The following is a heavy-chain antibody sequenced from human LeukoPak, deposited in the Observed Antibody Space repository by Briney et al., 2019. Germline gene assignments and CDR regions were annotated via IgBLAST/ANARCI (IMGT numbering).Heavy chain of an antibody. D-gene: IGHD7-27*01. Sequence: ASVKVSCKASGYTFTGYYMHWVRQAPGQGLEWMGWINPNSGGTNYAQKFRGRVTMTRDTSISTAYMELSGLTPDDTAVYYCARRTGDGAFDIWGQGTVVTASS. V-gene: IGHV1-2*02. CDR1: GYTFTGYY. CDR2: INPNSGGT. CDR3: ARRTGDGAFDI. J-gene: IGHJ3*02.